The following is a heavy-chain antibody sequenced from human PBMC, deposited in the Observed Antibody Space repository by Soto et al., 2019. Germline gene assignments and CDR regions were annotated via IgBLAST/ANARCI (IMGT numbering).Heavy chain of an antibody. V-gene: IGHV4-59*01. CDR2: IYYSGRT. J-gene: IGHJ5*02. CDR1: GGSISSYY. CDR3: ASGYCSSTICYIWDNWFDP. Sequence: QVQLQESGPGLVKPSETLSLTCTVSGGSISSYYWSWIRQPPGKGLEWIGYIYYSGRTNYNPSLKSRVTISVYPSKNQSSLKLSSVTAADTAVYYCASGYCSSTICYIWDNWFDPWGQGTLVTVSS. D-gene: IGHD2-2*02.